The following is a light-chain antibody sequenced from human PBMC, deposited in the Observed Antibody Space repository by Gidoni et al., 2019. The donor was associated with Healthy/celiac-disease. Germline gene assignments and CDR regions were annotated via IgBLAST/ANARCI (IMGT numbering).Light chain of an antibody. V-gene: IGKV3-20*01. CDR1: QSVSSSY. Sequence: EIVLTQSPGTLSLSPGERATLSCRASQSVSSSYLAWYQQKPGQAPRLLIYGASSRATGIPDRFSGSGSGTDFTLTISRLEPEDFAVDYCQQYGSSGYTFXXXTKLEIK. CDR3: QQYGSSGYT. CDR2: GAS. J-gene: IGKJ2*01.